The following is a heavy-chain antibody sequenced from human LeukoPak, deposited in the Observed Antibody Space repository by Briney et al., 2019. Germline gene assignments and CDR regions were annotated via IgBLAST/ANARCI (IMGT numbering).Heavy chain of an antibody. J-gene: IGHJ5*02. CDR3: ATYYYGLGSYYRFDP. V-gene: IGHV1-2*02. CDR2: INPNSGGA. Sequence: ASVKVSCKASGYTFTGYYMHWVRQAPGQGLEWMGWINPNSGGANYAQKFQGRVTMTRDTSISTAYMELSRLRSDDTAVYYCATYYYGLGSYYRFDPWGQGTLVTVSS. CDR1: GYTFTGYY. D-gene: IGHD3-10*01.